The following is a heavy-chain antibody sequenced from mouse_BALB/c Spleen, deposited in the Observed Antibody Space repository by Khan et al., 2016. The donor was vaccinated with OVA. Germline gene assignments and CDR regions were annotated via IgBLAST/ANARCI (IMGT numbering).Heavy chain of an antibody. CDR3: ARFHYGYYYHVDY. V-gene: IGHV2-9*02. D-gene: IGHD2-2*01. CDR1: GFALTSYG. CDR2: IWAGGST. Sequence: QVQLKESGPGLVAPSQSLSITCTVSGFALTSYGVHWVRQPPGKGLEWLGVIWAGGSTNYNSALMSRLTISKDNSKSQVFLKMNSLQTDDTAMYYCARFHYGYYYHVDYWGQGTSVTVSS. J-gene: IGHJ4*01.